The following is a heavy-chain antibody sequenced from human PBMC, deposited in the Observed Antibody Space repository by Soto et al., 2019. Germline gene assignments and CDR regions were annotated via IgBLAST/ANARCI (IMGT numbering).Heavy chain of an antibody. V-gene: IGHV4-30-2*01. J-gene: IGHJ4*02. CDR3: AREGGYNSYYFDY. D-gene: IGHD5-12*01. Sequence: QLQLQESGSGLVEPPQTLSLTCAVSGGSIYSGGYSWTWIRQPPGKGLECIGYIYHSGTTYYNPSLQSRVTISLDRPKNQFSLELSSVTAADTAVYYCAREGGYNSYYFDYWGQGTLVTVSS. CDR1: GGSIYSGGYS. CDR2: IYHSGTT.